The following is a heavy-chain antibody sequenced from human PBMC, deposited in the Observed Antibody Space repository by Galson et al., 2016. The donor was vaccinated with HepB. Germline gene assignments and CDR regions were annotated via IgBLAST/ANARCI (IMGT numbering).Heavy chain of an antibody. V-gene: IGHV3-30*03. J-gene: IGHJ3*02. Sequence: SLRLSCAASGFTFRNYGLNWVRQTPDKRLHWVAVIAYDGLNQFYADSVEGRFTISRDNWKNTLYLQMNNLRPEDTALYFCVRARGFGDHLDAFGIWGQGTMVTVSS. CDR2: IAYDGLNQ. CDR1: GFTFRNYG. CDR3: VRARGFGDHLDAFGI. D-gene: IGHD4-17*01.